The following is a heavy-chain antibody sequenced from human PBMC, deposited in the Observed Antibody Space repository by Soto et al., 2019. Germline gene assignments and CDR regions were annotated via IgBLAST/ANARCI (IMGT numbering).Heavy chain of an antibody. V-gene: IGHV3-23*01. D-gene: IGHD6-19*01. Sequence: VRLLEAGGGLKQPGGSLRLSCAASGFTFKESAMNWVRKAPGKGLEWVASISDTGASTWYAESVRGRLSISRDNSKNTLYLQMNSLRGEDTAVYYCAKGRGSGWAWYFDNWGQGTLVTVSS. CDR3: AKGRGSGWAWYFDN. CDR1: GFTFKESA. CDR2: ISDTGAST. J-gene: IGHJ4*02.